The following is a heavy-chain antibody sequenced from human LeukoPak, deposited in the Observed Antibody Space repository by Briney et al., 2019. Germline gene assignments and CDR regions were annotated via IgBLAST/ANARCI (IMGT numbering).Heavy chain of an antibody. D-gene: IGHD2-2*01. V-gene: IGHV4-4*07. CDR3: ARIVPAATYYYYYMDV. CDR1: GGSISSYY. CDR2: SYTSGST. Sequence: SETLSLTCTVSGGSISSYYWSWIRQPAGKGLEWIGRSYTSGSTNYNPSLKSRVTISVDKSKNQFSLKLSSVTAADTAVYYCARIVPAATYYYYYMDVWGKGTTVTVSS. J-gene: IGHJ6*03.